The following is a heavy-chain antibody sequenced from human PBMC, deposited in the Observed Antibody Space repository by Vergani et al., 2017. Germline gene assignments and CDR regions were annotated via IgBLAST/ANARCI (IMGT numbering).Heavy chain of an antibody. CDR1: GFSLSTRGVG. CDR2: IYWNDDK. Sequence: QITLKESGPTLVKPTQTLTLTCTFSGFSLSTRGVGVGWIRQPPGKALDWLALIYWNDDKRYSPSLKSRLTITKGTSKNQVVLTMTNMDPVDTATYFCAHSTVVVAATTWSAPGGQGTLLTVYS. V-gene: IGHV2-5*01. CDR3: AHSTVVVAATTWSAP. J-gene: IGHJ5*02. D-gene: IGHD2-15*01.